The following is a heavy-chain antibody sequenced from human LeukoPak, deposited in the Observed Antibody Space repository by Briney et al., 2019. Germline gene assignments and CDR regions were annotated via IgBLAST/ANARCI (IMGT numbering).Heavy chain of an antibody. CDR3: TSLYCSGGSCYSNWFDP. Sequence: SETLSLTCTVSGGSISSYYWSWIRQPPGKGLEWIGYIYYSGSTNYNPSLKSRVTISVDTSKNQFSLKLSSVTAADTAVYYCTSLYCSGGSCYSNWFDPWGQGTLVTVSS. J-gene: IGHJ5*02. D-gene: IGHD2-15*01. CDR2: IYYSGST. CDR1: GGSISSYY. V-gene: IGHV4-59*12.